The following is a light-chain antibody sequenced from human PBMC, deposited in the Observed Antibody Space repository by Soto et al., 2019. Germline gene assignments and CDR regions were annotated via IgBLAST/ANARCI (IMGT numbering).Light chain of an antibody. CDR3: QQSYSTPIT. CDR2: AAS. CDR1: QSISIY. Sequence: DIPMTQSPSSLSASVVDRVTITCRASQSISIYLNWYQQKPGKAPKLLIYAASSLQSGVPSRFSGSGSGTDFTLTISSLQHEDFATYYCQQSYSTPITFGQGTRLEIK. V-gene: IGKV1-39*01. J-gene: IGKJ5*01.